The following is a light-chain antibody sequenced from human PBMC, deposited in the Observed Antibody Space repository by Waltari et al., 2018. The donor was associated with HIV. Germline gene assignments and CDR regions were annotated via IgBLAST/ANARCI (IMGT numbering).Light chain of an antibody. CDR2: DNT. Sequence: SYLLTQASSVSVAHGRTAATSCGTIVKYSVTCYRQRPGRAPVLVVLDNTDRPSGIPARISGAKSGNRATLTISGVEAGDEAVYYCQVWDRSYKEAVFGGGT. J-gene: IGLJ2*01. CDR3: QVWDRSYKEAV. V-gene: IGLV3-21*02. CDR1: TIVKYS.